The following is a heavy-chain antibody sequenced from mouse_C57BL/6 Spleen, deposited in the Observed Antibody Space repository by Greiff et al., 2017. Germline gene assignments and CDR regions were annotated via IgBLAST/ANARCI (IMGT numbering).Heavy chain of an antibody. CDR3: TTWGPAWFAY. CDR1: GFNIKDDY. J-gene: IGHJ3*01. CDR2: IDPENGDT. Sequence: EVKLQQSGAELVRPGASVKLSCTASGFNIKDDYMHWVKQRPEQGLEWIGWIDPENGDTEYASKFQGKATITADTSSNTAYLQLSSLTSEDTAVYYCTTWGPAWFAYWGQGTLVTVSA. V-gene: IGHV14-4*01.